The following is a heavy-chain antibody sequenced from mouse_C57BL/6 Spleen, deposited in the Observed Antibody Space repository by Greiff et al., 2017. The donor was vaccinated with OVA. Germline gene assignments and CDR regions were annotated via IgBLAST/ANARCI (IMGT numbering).Heavy chain of an antibody. D-gene: IGHD4-1*01. V-gene: IGHV1-53*01. CDR1: GYTFTSYW. CDR3: AREEAGTEVWFAY. J-gene: IGHJ3*01. CDR2: INPSNGGT. Sequence: QVQLKQPGTELVKPGASVKLSCKASGYTFTSYWMHWVKQRPGQGLEWIGNINPSNGGTNYNEKLKSKATLTVDKSSSTAYMQLSSLTSEDSAVYYCAREEAGTEVWFAYWGQGTLVTVSA.